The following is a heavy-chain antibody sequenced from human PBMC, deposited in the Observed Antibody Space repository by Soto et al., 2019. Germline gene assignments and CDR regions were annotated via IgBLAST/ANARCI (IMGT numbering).Heavy chain of an antibody. CDR1: GGTFSSYT. J-gene: IGHJ6*02. V-gene: IGHV1-69*02. CDR3: AARCYYYGMDV. CDR2: IIPILGIA. Sequence: QVHLVQSGAEVKKPGSSVKVSCKAPGGTFSSYTISWVRQAPGQGLEWMGRIIPILGIANYAQKFQGRVTSTADKSTSTGYMELSSLRSEDTAVYYCAARCYYYGMDVLGQGTTVAVSS.